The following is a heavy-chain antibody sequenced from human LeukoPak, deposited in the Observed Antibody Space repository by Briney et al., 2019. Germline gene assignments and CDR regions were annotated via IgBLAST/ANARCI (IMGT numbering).Heavy chain of an antibody. J-gene: IGHJ4*02. CDR1: GGSISSSNW. D-gene: IGHD3-22*01. CDR2: IYHSGST. CDR3: ARGKEDNYYPYYFDY. V-gene: IGHV4-4*02. Sequence: SGTLSLTCAVSGGSISSSNWWSWVRQPPGKGLEWIGEIYHSGSTNYNPSLKSRVTISVDKSKNQFSLKLSSVTAADTAVYYCARGKEDNYYPYYFDYWGQGTLVTVSS.